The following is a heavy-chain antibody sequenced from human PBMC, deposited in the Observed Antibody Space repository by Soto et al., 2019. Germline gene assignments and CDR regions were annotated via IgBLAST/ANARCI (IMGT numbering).Heavy chain of an antibody. J-gene: IGHJ6*02. V-gene: IGHV1-3*01. CDR3: ARGGITIFGVVTPSYYYYGMDG. CDR2: INAGNGNT. D-gene: IGHD3-3*01. Sequence: GASVKVSCKASGYTFTSYAMHWVRQAPGQRLEWMGWINAGNGNTKYSQKFQGRVTITRDTSASTAYMELSSLRSEDTAVYYCARGGITIFGVVTPSYYYYGMDGWGQGTTVTVSS. CDR1: GYTFTSYA.